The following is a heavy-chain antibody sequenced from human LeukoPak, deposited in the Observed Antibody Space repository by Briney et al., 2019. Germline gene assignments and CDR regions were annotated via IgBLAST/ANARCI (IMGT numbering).Heavy chain of an antibody. D-gene: IGHD5-12*01. CDR3: ASSVATTYYYYYYGMDV. CDR2: INPNSGGT. Sequence: GASVRVSCKASGYTFTGYYMHWVRQAPGQRLEWMGWINPNSGGTNYAQKFQGRVTMTRDTSISTAYMELSRLRSDDTAVCYCASSVATTYYYYYYGMDVWGQGTTVTVSS. CDR1: GYTFTGYY. V-gene: IGHV1-2*02. J-gene: IGHJ6*02.